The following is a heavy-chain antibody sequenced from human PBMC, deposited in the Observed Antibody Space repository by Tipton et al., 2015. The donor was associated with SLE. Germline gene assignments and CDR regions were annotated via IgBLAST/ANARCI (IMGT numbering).Heavy chain of an antibody. CDR2: IYHSGNT. J-gene: IGHJ4*02. Sequence: TLSLTCAVSGYSISSGYYWGWLRQPPGKGLEWIGSIYHSGNTYYNPSLKSRVTISVDTSKNQFSLKLSSVTAADTAVYYCARDRKGSSGWSSFDYWGQGTLVTVSS. V-gene: IGHV4-38-2*02. CDR1: GYSISSGYY. CDR3: ARDRKGSSGWSSFDY. D-gene: IGHD6-19*01.